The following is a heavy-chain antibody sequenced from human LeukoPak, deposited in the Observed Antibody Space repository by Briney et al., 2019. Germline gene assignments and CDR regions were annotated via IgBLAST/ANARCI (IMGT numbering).Heavy chain of an antibody. V-gene: IGHV4-39*07. D-gene: IGHD1-26*01. Sequence: PSETLSLTCTVSGGSISSSSYYWGWIRQPPGKGLEWIGSIYYSGSTYYNPSHYSGSSYYNPSLKSRVTISVNTSKNHFSLKLSSVTAADTAVYYCARETPDRDSGSPPDYWGQGTLVTVSS. CDR3: ARETPDRDSGSPPDY. CDR1: GGSISSSSYY. CDR2: IYYSGSTYYNPSHYSGSS. J-gene: IGHJ4*02.